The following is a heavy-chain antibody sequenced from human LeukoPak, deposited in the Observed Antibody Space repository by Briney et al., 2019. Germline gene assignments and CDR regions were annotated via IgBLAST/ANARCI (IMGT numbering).Heavy chain of an antibody. V-gene: IGHV1-2*02. CDR1: GYTFTGYY. J-gene: IGHJ5*02. CDR2: INPNSGGT. D-gene: IGHD6-13*01. CDR3: ARDPKPSYSSSWYES. Sequence: ASVKVSCKASGYTFTGYYMHWVRQAPGQGLEWMGWINPNSGGTNYAQKFQGRVTMTRDTSTSTAYMELSRLRSDDTAVYYCARDPKPSYSSSWYESWGQGTLVTVSS.